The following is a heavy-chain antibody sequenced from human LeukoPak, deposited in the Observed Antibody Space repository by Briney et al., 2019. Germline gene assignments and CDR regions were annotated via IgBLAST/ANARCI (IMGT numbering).Heavy chain of an antibody. D-gene: IGHD3-3*01. V-gene: IGHV3-23*01. J-gene: IGHJ4*02. CDR3: AKDVHSFYDFWSGLYFDY. CDR1: GFTFSSYA. CDR2: FSGSGGST. Sequence: GGSLRLSCAASGFTFSSYAMSWVRQAPGKGLEWVSAFSGSGGSTYYADSVKGRFTISKDNSKNTLYLQMNSLRAEDTAVYYCAKDVHSFYDFWSGLYFDYWGQGTLVTVSS.